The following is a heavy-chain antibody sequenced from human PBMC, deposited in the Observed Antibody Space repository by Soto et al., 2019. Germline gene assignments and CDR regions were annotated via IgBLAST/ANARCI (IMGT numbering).Heavy chain of an antibody. Sequence: PSETLSLTCTVSGGSISSSSYYWGWIRQPPGKGLEWIGNVYYGGSTYYNPSLKSRVTISVETSKSQFSLKLSSVTAADTAVYYCAGGDYYHSNGYYFYYYTMDVWSQGTTVTVSS. CDR1: GGSISSSSYY. CDR3: AGGDYYHSNGYYFYYYTMDV. V-gene: IGHV4-39*01. D-gene: IGHD3-22*01. CDR2: VYYGGST. J-gene: IGHJ6*02.